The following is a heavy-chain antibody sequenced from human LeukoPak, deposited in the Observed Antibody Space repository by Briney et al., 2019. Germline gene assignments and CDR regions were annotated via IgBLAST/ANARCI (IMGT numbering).Heavy chain of an antibody. CDR3: ARILYGDYAVDY. Sequence: GESLKICCTASGYSFTSYWISWVRQMPGKGLEWMGRIDPSDSYTNYSPSFQGHVTISADKSISTAYLQWSSLKASDTAMYYCARILYGDYAVDYWGQGTLVTVSS. V-gene: IGHV5-10-1*01. CDR1: GYSFTSYW. J-gene: IGHJ4*02. D-gene: IGHD4-17*01. CDR2: IDPSDSYT.